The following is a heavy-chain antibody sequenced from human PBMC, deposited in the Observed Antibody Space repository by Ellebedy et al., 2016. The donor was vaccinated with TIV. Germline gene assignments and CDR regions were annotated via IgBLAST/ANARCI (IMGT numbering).Heavy chain of an antibody. D-gene: IGHD4-17*01. CDR1: GFTVSSNY. V-gene: IGHV3-53*01. J-gene: IGHJ3*02. Sequence: GGSLRLSCAASGFTVSSNYMSWVRQAPGKGLEWVSVIYSGGSTYYADSVKGRFTISRDNAKNSLYLQMNSLRAEDTAVYYCARGAMTTVTHDAFDIWGQGTMVTVSS. CDR3: ARGAMTTVTHDAFDI. CDR2: IYSGGST.